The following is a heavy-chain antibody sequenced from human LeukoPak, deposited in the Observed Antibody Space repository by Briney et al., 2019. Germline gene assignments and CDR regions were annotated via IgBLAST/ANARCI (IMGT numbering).Heavy chain of an antibody. CDR2: IYTSGST. J-gene: IGHJ4*02. CDR3: ARELAGYGKLNY. CDR1: GGSISSGSYF. D-gene: IGHD5-12*01. V-gene: IGHV4-61*02. Sequence: SETLSLTCTVSGGSISSGSYFWSWIRQPAGKGLEWIGRIYTSGSTNYNPSLKSRVTISPDTSKNQFSLKLSSVTAADTAVYYCARELAGYGKLNYWGQGILVTVSS.